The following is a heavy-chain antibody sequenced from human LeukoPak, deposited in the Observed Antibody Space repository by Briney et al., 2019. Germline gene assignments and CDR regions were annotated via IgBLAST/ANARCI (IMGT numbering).Heavy chain of an antibody. J-gene: IGHJ4*02. CDR1: GFTFSSYN. CDR2: ISSSSSTI. Sequence: GGSLRLSCAASGFTFSSYNMNWVRQAPGKGLEWVSHISSSSSTIYYADSVKGRFTISRDNAKNSLYLQMNSLRAEDTAVYYCARDPCDGGYSYSGGYWGRGTLVTVSS. V-gene: IGHV3-48*04. CDR3: ARDPCDGGYSYSGGY. D-gene: IGHD5-18*01.